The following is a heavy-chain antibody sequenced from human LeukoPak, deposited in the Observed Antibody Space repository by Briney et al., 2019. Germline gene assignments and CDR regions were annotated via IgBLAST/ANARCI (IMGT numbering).Heavy chain of an antibody. CDR2: ISGSGGST. D-gene: IGHD3-22*01. J-gene: IGHJ3*02. V-gene: IGHV3-23*01. CDR1: GFTFSSYA. CDR3: AKALRYYYDSSGYRGVDPFDI. Sequence: PGGSLRLSCAASGFTFSSYAMGWVRQAPGKGLEWVSAISGSGGSTYYADSVKGRFTISRDNSKNILYVQVNSLRAEDTAVYYCAKALRYYYDSSGYRGVDPFDIWGQGTMVTVSS.